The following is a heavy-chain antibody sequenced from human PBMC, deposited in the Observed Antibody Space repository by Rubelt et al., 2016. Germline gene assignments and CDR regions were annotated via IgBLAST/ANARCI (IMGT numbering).Heavy chain of an antibody. CDR2: IYWNDDK. V-gene: IGHV2-5*01. Sequence: QITLKESGPTLVKPTQTLTLTCTFSGFSLSTSGVGVGWIRQPPGKALEWLALIYWNDDKRYSPSLKSRLNITKETVKNQVVLTMTNMDTVDTDTYYWAHAYSSSWYSWFDPWGQGTLVTVSS. CDR3: AHAYSSSWYSWFDP. D-gene: IGHD6-13*01. CDR1: GFSLSTSGVG. J-gene: IGHJ5*02.